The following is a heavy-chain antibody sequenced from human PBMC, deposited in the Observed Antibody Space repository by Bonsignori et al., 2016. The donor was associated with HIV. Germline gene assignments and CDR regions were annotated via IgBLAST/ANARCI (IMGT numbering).Heavy chain of an antibody. Sequence: SETLSLTCAVSGYSITSGYYWGWIRQPPGKGLEWIANVYHNGNTAYSPSLKSRVTISVDTSKNQFSLKVFSVTAADTAVYYCARVAFTFTDTHSYPRSIDYWGQGTLVTVSS. J-gene: IGHJ1*01. CDR2: VYHNGNT. D-gene: IGHD2/OR15-2a*01. CDR3: ARVAFTFTDTHSYPRSIDY. CDR1: GYSITSGYY. V-gene: IGHV4-38-2*01.